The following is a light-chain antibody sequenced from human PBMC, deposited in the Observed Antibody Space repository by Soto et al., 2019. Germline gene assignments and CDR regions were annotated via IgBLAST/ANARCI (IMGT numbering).Light chain of an antibody. J-gene: IGKJ2*01. CDR1: QTISNY. V-gene: IGKV1-39*01. Sequence: DIRMTQSPASLSASVGDRVTITCRASQTISNYLNWYQQKPGAAPKLLIYSASTLQSGVPSRFSGSGFGTDYTLTISNLQPADFAVYYCQQTFRTPHTFGPGTKVDIK. CDR3: QQTFRTPHT. CDR2: SAS.